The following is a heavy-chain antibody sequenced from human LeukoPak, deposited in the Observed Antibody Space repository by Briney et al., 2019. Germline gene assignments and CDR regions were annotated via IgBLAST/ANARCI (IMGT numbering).Heavy chain of an antibody. CDR3: TTVVLSGYYDSSGYYYFDY. Sequence: PGGSLRLSCAASGFTFSNAWMSWVRQAPGKGLEWVGRIKSKSDGGTTDYAAPVKGRFTISRDDSKNTLFLQMNSLKTEDTAVYYCTTVVLSGYYDSSGYYYFDYWGQGTLVTVSS. D-gene: IGHD3-22*01. V-gene: IGHV3-15*01. CDR2: IKSKSDGGTT. J-gene: IGHJ4*02. CDR1: GFTFSNAW.